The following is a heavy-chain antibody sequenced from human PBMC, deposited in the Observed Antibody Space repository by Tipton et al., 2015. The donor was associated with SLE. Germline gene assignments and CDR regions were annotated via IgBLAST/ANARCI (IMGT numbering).Heavy chain of an antibody. J-gene: IGHJ4*02. V-gene: IGHV3-9*01. CDR2: ISWNSGSI. D-gene: IGHD2-21*01. CDR3: ASSFYCGGDCYPYYFDY. Sequence: SLRLSCAASGFTFDDYAMHWVRQAPGKGLEWVSGISWNSGSIGYADSVKGRFTISRDNAKNSLYLQMNSLRVEDTAVYYCASSFYCGGDCYPYYFDYWGQGTLVTVSS. CDR1: GFTFDDYA.